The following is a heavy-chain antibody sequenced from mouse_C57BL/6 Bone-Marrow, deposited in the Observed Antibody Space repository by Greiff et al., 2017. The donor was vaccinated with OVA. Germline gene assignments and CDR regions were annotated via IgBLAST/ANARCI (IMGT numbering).Heavy chain of an antibody. V-gene: IGHV1-39*01. CDR1: GYSFTDYN. D-gene: IGHD3-2*02. CDR2: INPNYGTP. CDR3: ARGRQLRPVDD. Sequence: QLVESGPELVKPGASVKISCKASGYSFTDYNMNWVKQSNGKSLEWIGVINPNYGTPRYNQKFKGKATLTVDQTSSTAYMQLNSLTAEDSAVYYGARGRQLRPVDDWGQGTTLTVSS. J-gene: IGHJ2*01.